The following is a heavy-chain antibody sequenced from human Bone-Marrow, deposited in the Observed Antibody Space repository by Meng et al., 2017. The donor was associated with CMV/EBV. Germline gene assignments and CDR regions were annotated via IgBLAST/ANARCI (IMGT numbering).Heavy chain of an antibody. CDR3: ARDGWSPGGFDV. Sequence: GESLKISCAASGFTFGIYAMGWVRQAPGKGLEWVSSISSSSSYIYFADSVKGRFTISRDNAKSSLYLQMNSLRAEDTAVYYCARDGWSPGGFDVWGQGTTVTVSS. V-gene: IGHV3-21*01. CDR2: ISSSSSYI. J-gene: IGHJ6*02. D-gene: IGHD3-3*01. CDR1: GFTFGIYA.